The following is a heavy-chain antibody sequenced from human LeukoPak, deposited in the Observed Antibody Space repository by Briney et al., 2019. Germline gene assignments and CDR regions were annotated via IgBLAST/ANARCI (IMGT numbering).Heavy chain of an antibody. CDR1: GYTFTGYY. V-gene: IGHV1-2*02. J-gene: IGHJ4*02. CDR3: ARGGGIAAAGKCNY. Sequence: ASVKVSCKASGYTFTGYYMHWVRQAPGQGLEWMGWINLNSGGTNYAQKFQGRVTMTRDTSISTAYMDLSRLRSDDTAVYYCARGGGIAAAGKCNYWGQGTLVTVSS. CDR2: INLNSGGT. D-gene: IGHD6-13*01.